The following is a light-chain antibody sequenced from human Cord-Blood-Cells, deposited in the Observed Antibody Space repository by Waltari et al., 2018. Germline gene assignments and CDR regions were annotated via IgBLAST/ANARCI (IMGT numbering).Light chain of an antibody. J-gene: IGLJ3*02. Sequence: QSALTPPASVSGSPGQSITISCTGPSSDVGGYNYVSWYQQHPGKAPKLMIYDVSTRPSGVSNRFSGSKSGNTASLTISGLQAEDEADYYCSSYTSSSTRVFGGGTKLTVL. CDR2: DVS. CDR3: SSYTSSSTRV. CDR1: SSDVGGYNY. V-gene: IGLV2-14*03.